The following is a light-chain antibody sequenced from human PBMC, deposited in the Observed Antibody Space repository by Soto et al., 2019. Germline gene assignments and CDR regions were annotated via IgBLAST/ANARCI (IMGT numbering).Light chain of an antibody. V-gene: IGLV2-11*01. CDR2: DVS. CDR3: CSYANSYSLSV. CDR1: SSDVGGYNY. Sequence: QSALTQPRSVSGSPGQSVTIYCTGTSSDVGGYNYVSWYQQHPGKAPKVMIYDVSKRPSGVPDRFSGSKSGNRASLTISGLQAEDEADYYCCSYANSYSLSVFGTGTKLTVL. J-gene: IGLJ1*01.